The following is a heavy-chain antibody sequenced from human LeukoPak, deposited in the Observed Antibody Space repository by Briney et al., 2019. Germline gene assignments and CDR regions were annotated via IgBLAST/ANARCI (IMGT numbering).Heavy chain of an antibody. CDR2: IIPIFGTA. Sequence: SVKVSCKASGGTFSSYAISWVRQAPGQGLEWMGGIIPIFGTANYAQKFQGRVTITTDESTSTAYMELSSLRSEDTAVYYCARVKWSGYYILGFDYWGQGTLVTVSS. D-gene: IGHD3-3*01. V-gene: IGHV1-69*05. CDR1: GGTFSSYA. J-gene: IGHJ4*02. CDR3: ARVKWSGYYILGFDY.